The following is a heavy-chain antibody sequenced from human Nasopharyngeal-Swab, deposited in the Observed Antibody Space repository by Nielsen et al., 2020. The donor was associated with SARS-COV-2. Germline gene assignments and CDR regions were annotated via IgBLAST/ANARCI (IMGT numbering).Heavy chain of an antibody. CDR1: GYTFTSYY. V-gene: IGHV1-46*01. D-gene: IGHD3-9*01. CDR2: INPSGGST. Sequence: VSVKVSCKASGYTFTSYYMHWVRQAPGQGLEWMGIINPSGGSTSYAQKFQGRVTMTRDTSTSTVYMELSSLRSEDTAVYYCARTPYYDILTGYYRGAGDYYYYYGMDVWGQGTTVTVSS. CDR3: ARTPYYDILTGYYRGAGDYYYYYGMDV. J-gene: IGHJ6*02.